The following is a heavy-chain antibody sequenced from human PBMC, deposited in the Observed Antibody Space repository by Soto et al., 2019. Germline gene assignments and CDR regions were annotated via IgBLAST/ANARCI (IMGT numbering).Heavy chain of an antibody. V-gene: IGHV3-23*01. Sequence: GWAPRLSRASFGVRFIRYAMSGVRQDPGKGLEWVSAISGSGGSTYYADSVKGRFTISRDNSKNTLYLQMNSLRAEDTAVYYCARGTGISACDSWGQGTIVTVS. CDR3: ARGTGISACDS. D-gene: IGHD2-15*01. CDR1: GVRFIRYA. CDR2: ISGSGGST. J-gene: IGHJ3*02.